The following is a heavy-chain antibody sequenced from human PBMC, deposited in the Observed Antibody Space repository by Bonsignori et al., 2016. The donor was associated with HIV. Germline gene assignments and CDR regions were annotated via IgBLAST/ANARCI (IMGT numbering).Heavy chain of an antibody. D-gene: IGHD6-19*01. V-gene: IGHV4-39*07. CDR3: ARVMGSGSLTS. CDR2: IYYSGST. J-gene: IGHJ5*02. Sequence: WIRQPPGKGLEWIGSIYYSGSTYYNPSLKSRVTISVDTSKNQFSLKLSSVTAAGTAVYYCARVMGSGSLTSWGQGTLVTVSS.